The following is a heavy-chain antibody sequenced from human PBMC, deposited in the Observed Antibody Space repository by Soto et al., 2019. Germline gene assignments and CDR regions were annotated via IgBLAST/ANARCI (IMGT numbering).Heavy chain of an antibody. CDR2: ISSSSSTI. D-gene: IGHD3-3*01. CDR3: ARDPTDYDFWSGYWFDP. V-gene: IGHV3-48*01. J-gene: IGHJ5*02. CDR1: GFTFSSYS. Sequence: GGSLRLSCAASGFTFSSYSMNWVRQAPGKGLEWVSYISSSSSTIYYADSVKGRFTISRDNAKNSLYLQMNSLRAEDTAVYYCARDPTDYDFWSGYWFDPWGQGTLVTVSS.